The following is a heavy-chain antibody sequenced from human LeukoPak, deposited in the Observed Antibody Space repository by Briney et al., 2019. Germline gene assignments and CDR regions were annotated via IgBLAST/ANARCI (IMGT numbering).Heavy chain of an antibody. CDR1: GFTFSSFA. V-gene: IGHV3-23*01. J-gene: IGHJ3*01. Sequence: PGGSLRLSCAASGFTFSSFAMSWVRQAPGKGLEWVSAISGSGGITYYADSVKGRFTISRDNSKNTLFLQMNSLRAEDTAVYYCAKDRSCTGSSCNVGSWGQGTMVTVSS. D-gene: IGHD2-2*01. CDR2: ISGSGGIT. CDR3: AKDRSCTGSSCNVGS.